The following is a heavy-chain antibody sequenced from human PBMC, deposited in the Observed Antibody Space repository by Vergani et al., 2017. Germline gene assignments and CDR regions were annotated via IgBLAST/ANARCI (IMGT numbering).Heavy chain of an antibody. CDR2: IIPIFGTA. CDR3: AGDHLGGRLLLHETYYYYGMDV. J-gene: IGHJ6*02. CDR1: GATFSSYA. V-gene: IGHV1-69*01. Sequence: QVQLVQSGAEVKKPGSSVKVSCKASGATFSSYAISWVRQAPGQGLEWMGGIIPIFGTANYAQQFQGRVTITADESTITAYMEVSSLRSEDTAVYYCAGDHLGGRLLLHETYYYYGMDVWGQGTTVTVSS. D-gene: IGHD3-22*01.